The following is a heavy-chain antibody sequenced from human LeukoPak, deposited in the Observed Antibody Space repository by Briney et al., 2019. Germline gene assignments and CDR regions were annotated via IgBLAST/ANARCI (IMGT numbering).Heavy chain of an antibody. J-gene: IGHJ4*01. CDR1: GFTFSSYA. V-gene: IGHV3-23*01. CDR2: ISGSGGST. D-gene: IGHD5-24*01. CDR3: TREDAERATIGFAY. Sequence: LAGGSLRLSCAASGFTFSSYAMSWVRQAPGKGLEWVSAISGSGGSTYYADSVKGRFTISRDNSKNTVSLQMNNLRAEDTAVYYCTREDAERATIGFAYWGLGTLVTVSS.